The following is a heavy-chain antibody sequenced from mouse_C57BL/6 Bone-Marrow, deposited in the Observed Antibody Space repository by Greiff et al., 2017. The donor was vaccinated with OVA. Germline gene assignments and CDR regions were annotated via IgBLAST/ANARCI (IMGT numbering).Heavy chain of an antibody. V-gene: IGHV1-75*01. D-gene: IGHD1-1*02. Sequence: VKLVESGPELVKPGASVKISCKASGYTFTDYYINWVKQRPGQGLEWIGWIFPGSGSTYYNEKFKGKATLTVDKSSSTAYMLLSSLTSEDSAVYFCARRRPSYYDSFAYWGQGTLVTVSA. CDR1: GYTFTDYY. CDR3: ARRRPSYYDSFAY. CDR2: IFPGSGST. J-gene: IGHJ3*01.